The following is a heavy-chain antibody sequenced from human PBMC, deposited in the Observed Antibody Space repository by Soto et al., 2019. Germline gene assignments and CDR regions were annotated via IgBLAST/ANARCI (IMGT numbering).Heavy chain of an antibody. CDR1: GGTFSSYT. V-gene: IGHV1-69*08. D-gene: IGHD6-19*01. CDR3: ARDNTAVADDAFDI. J-gene: IGHJ3*02. CDR2: IIPILGIA. Sequence: QVQLVQSGAEVKKPGSSVKVSCKASGGTFSSYTISWVRQAPGQGLEWMGRIIPILGIANYAQKFQGRVTITADKSTSTAYMELSSLRSEDTAVYYCARDNTAVADDAFDIWGQGTMVTVSS.